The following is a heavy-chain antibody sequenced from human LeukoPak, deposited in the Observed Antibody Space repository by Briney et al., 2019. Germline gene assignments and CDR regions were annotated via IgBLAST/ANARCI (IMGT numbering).Heavy chain of an antibody. CDR1: GVSLSSHG. J-gene: IGHJ3*02. Sequence: PGGSLRLSCVVSGVSLSSHGIHWVRQAPGKGLEWVAFIWSDGSSEYYADSVKGRFTVSRDNSKNTLYLQMNSLRAEDTAVYYCATERVSSSPLDAFDIWSQGTMVTVSS. CDR3: ATERVSSSPLDAFDI. V-gene: IGHV3-30*02. D-gene: IGHD6-6*01. CDR2: IWSDGSSE.